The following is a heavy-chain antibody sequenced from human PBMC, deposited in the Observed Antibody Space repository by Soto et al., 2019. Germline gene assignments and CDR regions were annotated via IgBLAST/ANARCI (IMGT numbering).Heavy chain of an antibody. CDR1: GYIFTSYY. D-gene: IGHD4-17*01. CDR2: INPSGDST. V-gene: IGHV1-46*01. J-gene: IGHJ4*02. CDR3: ARATTGTTFSTWNHGYFDY. Sequence: ASVKVSCKASGYIFTSYYIHWVRQAPGQGLEWMGIINPSGDSTNYAHKFQGRVTMTRDMSTSTVYMELSSLRSEDRAVYYCARATTGTTFSTWNHGYFDYWGQGTLFTVSS.